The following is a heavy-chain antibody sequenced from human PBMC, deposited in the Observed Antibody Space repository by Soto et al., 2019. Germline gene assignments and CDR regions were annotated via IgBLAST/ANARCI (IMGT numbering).Heavy chain of an antibody. CDR3: ARYSYDWALGAFDI. CDR1: GYTFTSYW. V-gene: IGHV5-51*01. D-gene: IGHD1-1*01. CDR2: IYPGDSDT. J-gene: IGHJ3*02. Sequence: PGESLKISCKGSGYTFTSYWIGWVRQMPGKGLEWMGIIYPGDSDTTYTPSFQGQVTISADNSISTAYLQWSSLKAADTAMYYYARYSYDWALGAFDIWGQGTMVTVSS.